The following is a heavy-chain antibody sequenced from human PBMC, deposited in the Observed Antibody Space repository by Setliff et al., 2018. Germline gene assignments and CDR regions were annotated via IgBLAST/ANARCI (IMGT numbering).Heavy chain of an antibody. D-gene: IGHD2-2*02. V-gene: IGHV1-8*02. CDR2: ISTNSGTT. CDR1: GYSFTNYD. J-gene: IGHJ6*03. Sequence: ASVKVSCKASGYSFTNYDINWVRQVTGQGLEWLGWISTNSGTTGRAQKFQDRVTLTRDPSITTAYMELSSLRSDDSAVYYCARGYCNTTTCSTSPQYYYLDVWDKGTTVTVSS. CDR3: ARGYCNTTTCSTSPQYYYLDV.